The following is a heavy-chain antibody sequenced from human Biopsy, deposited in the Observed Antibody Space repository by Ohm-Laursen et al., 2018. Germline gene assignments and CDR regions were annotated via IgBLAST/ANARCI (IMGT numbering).Heavy chain of an antibody. Sequence: TLSLTCSVSGGSIDSYYWRWIRQPSGKGLEWIGHTYKGGNTNHNPSVKSRVSMSVDTSKNQLSLTLRSVTAADTAVYYCARDLPSSYYYAMDVWGQGTTVTVSS. CDR3: ARDLPSSYYYAMDV. V-gene: IGHV4-4*07. CDR1: GGSIDSYY. J-gene: IGHJ6*02. CDR2: TYKGGNT.